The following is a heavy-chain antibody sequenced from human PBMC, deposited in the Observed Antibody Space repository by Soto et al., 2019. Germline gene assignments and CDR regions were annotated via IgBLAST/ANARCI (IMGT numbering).Heavy chain of an antibody. CDR2: IWYDGSNK. V-gene: IGHV3-33*01. CDR1: GFTFSSYG. D-gene: IGHD6-13*01. J-gene: IGHJ3*01. Sequence: QVQLVESGGGVVQPGRSLRLSCAASGFTFSSYGMHWVRQAPGEGLEWVAVIWYDGSNKYYADSVKGRFTISRDNSNNTLYLQTNSLRAEDTAVYYCARDLRSDAFDFWGQGTMVTVSS. CDR3: ARDLRSDAFDF.